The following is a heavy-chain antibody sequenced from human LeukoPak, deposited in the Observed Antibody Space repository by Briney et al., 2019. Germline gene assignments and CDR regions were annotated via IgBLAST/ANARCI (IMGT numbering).Heavy chain of an antibody. Sequence: GSLRLSCAASGFTFSSYAMSWVRQAPGKGLEWVSAISGSGGSTYYADSVKGRFTISRDNSKNTLYLQMNSLRAEDTAVYYCAKDGDSSSSFDYWGQGTLVTVSS. CDR1: GFTFSSYA. CDR3: AKDGDSSSSFDY. D-gene: IGHD6-6*01. V-gene: IGHV3-23*01. CDR2: ISGSGGST. J-gene: IGHJ4*02.